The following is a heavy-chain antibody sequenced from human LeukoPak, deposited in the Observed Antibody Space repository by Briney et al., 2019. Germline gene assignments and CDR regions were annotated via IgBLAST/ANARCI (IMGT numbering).Heavy chain of an antibody. CDR3: TWMATVVTVDI. J-gene: IGHJ4*02. CDR2: TIGGDGPA. V-gene: IGHV3-15*01. CDR1: GLSFRDAW. Sequence: GGSLRLSCAVSGLSFRDAWLCWVRQAPGKGPEWIGRTIGGDGPADYAAPVKGRFTISRDYSKDTMYLHMNSLKTEDTAVYYCTWMATVVTVDIGGQGTLVTVSS. D-gene: IGHD4-23*01.